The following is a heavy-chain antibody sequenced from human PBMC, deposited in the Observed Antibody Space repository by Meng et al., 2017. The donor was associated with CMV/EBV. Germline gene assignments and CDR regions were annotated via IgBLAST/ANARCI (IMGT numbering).Heavy chain of an antibody. J-gene: IGHJ6*02. D-gene: IGHD3-3*01. CDR3: ARLRTYYDFWSGYYRAYGMDV. Sequence: GESLKISSAASGFTVSSNYMSWVRQAPGKGLEWVSVIYSGGSTYYADSVKGRFTISRDNSKNTLYLQMNSLRAEDTAVYYCARLRTYYDFWSGYYRAYGMDVWGQGTTVTVSS. CDR2: IYSGGST. CDR1: GFTVSSNY. V-gene: IGHV3-53*01.